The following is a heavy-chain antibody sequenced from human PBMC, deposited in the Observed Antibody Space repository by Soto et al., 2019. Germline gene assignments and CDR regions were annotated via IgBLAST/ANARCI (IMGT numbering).Heavy chain of an antibody. CDR3: ARGGRTRGSNWFDP. V-gene: IGHV4-59*01. Sequence: SQTLSLTCTVSGGSITSYYSNYIRQPPGKGLEWIGYIYSSGSTNYNPTLKSRVTISVDTSKTQVSLRLKSVTTADTAVYYCARGGRTRGSNWFDPWGQGTLVTVSS. J-gene: IGHJ5*02. CDR1: GGSITSYY. CDR2: IYSSGST. D-gene: IGHD5-12*01.